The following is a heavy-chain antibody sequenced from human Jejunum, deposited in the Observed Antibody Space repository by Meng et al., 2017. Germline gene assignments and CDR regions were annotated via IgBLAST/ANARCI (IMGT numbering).Heavy chain of an antibody. CDR2: FTRGGTT. Sequence: QVHLPQWRVGLLNPSAHQSLTCAVYVGSIRSYFWSWIGQAPGEGLEWVGEFTRGGTTNYNPYLKSRVTISADTSKNPFSLTLSSVSAADTAVYYCARHEVDFDNWGQGTLVTVSS. D-gene: IGHD1-26*01. V-gene: IGHV4-34*02. J-gene: IGHJ4*02. CDR3: ARHEVDFDN. CDR1: VGSIRSYF.